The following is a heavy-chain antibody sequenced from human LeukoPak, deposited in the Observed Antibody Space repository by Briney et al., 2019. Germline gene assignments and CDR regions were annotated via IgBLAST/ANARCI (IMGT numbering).Heavy chain of an antibody. Sequence: SETLSLTCTVSGGSISSSSYYWGWIRQPPGKGLEWIGSIYYSGSTNYNPSLKSRVTISVDTFKNQFSLKVSSVTAADTAVYYCARVYYSSSYDYWYFNLWGRGTLVTVSS. D-gene: IGHD6-13*01. V-gene: IGHV4-39*07. CDR1: GGSISSSSYY. CDR2: IYYSGST. J-gene: IGHJ2*01. CDR3: ARVYYSSSYDYWYFNL.